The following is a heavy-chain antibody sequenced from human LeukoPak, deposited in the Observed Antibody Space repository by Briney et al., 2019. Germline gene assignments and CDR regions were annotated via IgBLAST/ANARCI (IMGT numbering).Heavy chain of an antibody. J-gene: IGHJ5*02. CDR1: GGSISSGDYS. D-gene: IGHD2-21*02. CDR3: ARAAYCGGDCPNWFDP. Sequence: SETLSLTCVVSGGSISSGDYSWSWIRQPPGKGLEWIGFIYYSGSTYYNPSLKSRVTISIDRSKNQFSLKLSSVTAVDTAVYYCARAAYCGGDCPNWFDPWGQGTLVTVSS. CDR2: IYYSGST. V-gene: IGHV4-30-2*01.